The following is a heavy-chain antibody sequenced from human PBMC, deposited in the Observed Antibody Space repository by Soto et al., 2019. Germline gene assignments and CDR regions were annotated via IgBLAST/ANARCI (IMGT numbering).Heavy chain of an antibody. Sequence: GGSLRLSCAASGFTFSSYGMHWVRQAPGKGLEWVAVIWYDGSNKYYADSVKGRFTISRDNSKNTLYLQMNSLRAEDTAVYYCARSYSSGWYYYYSGMDVCGQGTTVTVYS. V-gene: IGHV3-33*01. D-gene: IGHD6-19*01. CDR1: GFTFSSYG. CDR2: IWYDGSNK. J-gene: IGHJ6*02. CDR3: ARSYSSGWYYYYSGMDV.